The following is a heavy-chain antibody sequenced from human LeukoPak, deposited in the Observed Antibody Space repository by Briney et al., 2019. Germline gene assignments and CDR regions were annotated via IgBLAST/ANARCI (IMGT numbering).Heavy chain of an antibody. CDR1: GFTFSSYS. D-gene: IGHD1-26*01. CDR3: AKGWDVPFDF. J-gene: IGHJ4*02. CDR2: ITGSGGRT. V-gene: IGHV3-23*01. Sequence: GGSLRLSCAASGFTFSSYSMNWVRQAPGKGLEWVSAITGSGGRTYYADSVKGRFTISRDNSKNTLYLQLNSLRAEDTAVYYSAKGWDVPFDFRGQGTLVTVSS.